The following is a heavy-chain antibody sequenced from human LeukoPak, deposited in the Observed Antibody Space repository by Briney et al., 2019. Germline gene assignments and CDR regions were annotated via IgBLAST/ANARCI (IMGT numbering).Heavy chain of an antibody. CDR3: ARRGAAVFDDP. Sequence: GASVKVSCKASGYTFTSYDINWVRQATGQGLEWMGWINPNSGGTNYAQKFQGRVTMTRDTSISTAYMELSRLRSDDTAVYYCARRGAAVFDDPWGQGTLVTVSS. D-gene: IGHD6-13*01. CDR1: GYTFTSYD. CDR2: INPNSGGT. V-gene: IGHV1-2*02. J-gene: IGHJ5*02.